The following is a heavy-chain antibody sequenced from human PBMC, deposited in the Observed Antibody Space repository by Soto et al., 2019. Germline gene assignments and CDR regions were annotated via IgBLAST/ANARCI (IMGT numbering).Heavy chain of an antibody. CDR3: AKDEDYYDSSGYAPLDY. J-gene: IGHJ4*02. D-gene: IGHD3-22*01. V-gene: IGHV3-23*01. CDR1: GFTFSSYA. Sequence: VGSLRLSCAASGFTFSSYAMSWVRQAPGKGLEWVSAISGSGGSTYYADSVKGRFTISRDNFKNTLYLQMNSLRAEDTAVYYCAKDEDYYDSSGYAPLDYWGQGTLVTVSS. CDR2: ISGSGGST.